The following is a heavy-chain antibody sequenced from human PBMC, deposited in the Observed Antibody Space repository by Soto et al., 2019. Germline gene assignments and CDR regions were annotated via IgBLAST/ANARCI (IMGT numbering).Heavy chain of an antibody. D-gene: IGHD1-7*01. CDR2: IYYSGST. Sequence: SETLSLTCTVSGGSISSSSYYWGWIRQPPGKGLEWIGSIYYSGSTYYNPSLKSRVTISVDTSKNQFSLKLSSVTAADTAVYYCARRTGTTRDYYYYYMDVWGNGTTVTVSS. CDR1: GGSISSSSYY. CDR3: ARRTGTTRDYYYYYMDV. J-gene: IGHJ6*03. V-gene: IGHV4-39*01.